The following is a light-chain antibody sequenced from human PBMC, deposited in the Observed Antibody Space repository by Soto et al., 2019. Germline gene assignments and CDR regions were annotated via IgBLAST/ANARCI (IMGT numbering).Light chain of an antibody. CDR1: SGSIASNY. J-gene: IGLJ2*01. V-gene: IGLV6-57*03. CDR3: QSYDSSFGV. CDR2: EDN. Sequence: NFMLTQPHSVSESPGKTVTISCTRSSGSIASNYVQWYQQRPGSAPTTVIYEDNQRPSGVPDRFSGSIDSSSNSASLTISGLKTEDEADYYRQSYDSSFGVFGGGTKLTVL.